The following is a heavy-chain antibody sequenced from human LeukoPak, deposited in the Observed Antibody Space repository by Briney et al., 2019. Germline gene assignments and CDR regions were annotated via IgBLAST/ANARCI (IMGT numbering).Heavy chain of an antibody. CDR1: GGSFSGYY. CDR2: INHSGST. J-gene: IGHJ6*04. Sequence: SETLSLTCAVYGGSFSGYYWSWIRQPPGKGLEWMGEINHSGSTNYNPSLKSRVTISVDTSKNQFSLKLSSVTAADTAVYYCARGYCSGGSCYRSYYYYGMDVWGKGTTVTVSS. V-gene: IGHV4-34*01. CDR3: ARGYCSGGSCYRSYYYYGMDV. D-gene: IGHD2-15*01.